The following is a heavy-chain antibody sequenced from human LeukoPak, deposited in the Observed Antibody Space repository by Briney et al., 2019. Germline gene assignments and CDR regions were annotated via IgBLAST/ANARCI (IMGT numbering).Heavy chain of an antibody. CDR1: GFTVSSNY. CDR3: AKGAGHMVSYYYYMDV. CDR2: IYSGGST. D-gene: IGHD2-21*01. Sequence: GGSLRLSCAASGFTVSSNYMSWVRQAPGKGLEWVSVIYSGGSTYYADSVKGRFTISRDNSKNTLYLQMNSLRAEDTAVYYCAKGAGHMVSYYYYMDVWGKGTTVTVSS. J-gene: IGHJ6*03. V-gene: IGHV3-53*01.